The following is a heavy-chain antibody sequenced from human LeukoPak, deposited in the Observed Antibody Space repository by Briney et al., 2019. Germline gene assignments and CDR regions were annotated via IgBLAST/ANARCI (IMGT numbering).Heavy chain of an antibody. CDR2: IWYDGSNK. Sequence: PGRSLRLSCAASGFTFSSYAMHWVRQAPGKGLEWVALIWYDGSNKYYADSVKGRFTISRDNSKNTVYLQMNSLRAEDTAVYYCAREGLQYNWFDPWGEGTLVTVSS. V-gene: IGHV3-33*01. J-gene: IGHJ5*02. CDR1: GFTFSSYA. CDR3: AREGLQYNWFDP.